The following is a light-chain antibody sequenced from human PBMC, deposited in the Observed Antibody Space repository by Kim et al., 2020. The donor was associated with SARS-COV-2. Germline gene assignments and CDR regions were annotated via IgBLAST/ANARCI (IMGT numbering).Light chain of an antibody. CDR1: SCDVGGYNY. V-gene: IGLV2-14*03. CDR3: SSYTSTSTHV. Sequence: GQSIASTCTGTSCDVGGYNYVSWYQQHPGNAPKFLIYGVSIRASGVSDRFSGSKSGNTASLTISGLQAADEADYYCSSYTSTSTHVFGTGTKVTVL. CDR2: GVS. J-gene: IGLJ1*01.